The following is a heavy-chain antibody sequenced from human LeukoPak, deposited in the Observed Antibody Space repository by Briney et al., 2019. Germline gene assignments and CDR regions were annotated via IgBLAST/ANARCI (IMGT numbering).Heavy chain of an antibody. V-gene: IGHV4-34*01. CDR2: INHSGST. CDR1: GGSFSGYY. Sequence: SETLSLTCAVYGGSFSGYYWSWIRQPPGKGLEWIGEINHSGSTNYNPSLKSRVTISVDTSKNQFSLKLSSVTAADTAVYYCARGGCSGGSCYYYFDYWGQGTLVTVSA. D-gene: IGHD2-15*01. CDR3: ARGGCSGGSCYYYFDY. J-gene: IGHJ4*02.